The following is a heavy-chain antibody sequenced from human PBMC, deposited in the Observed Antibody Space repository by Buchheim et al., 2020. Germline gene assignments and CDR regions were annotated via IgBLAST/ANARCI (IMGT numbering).Heavy chain of an antibody. V-gene: IGHV3-49*04. CDR1: GFTFGDYA. CDR3: ILRNCSGGSCFYYYYYGMDV. D-gene: IGHD2-15*01. CDR2: IRSKAYGGTT. J-gene: IGHJ6*02. Sequence: EVQLVESGGGLVQPGRSLRLSCTASGFTFGDYAMSWVRQAPGKGLEWVGFIRSKAYGGTTEYAASVKGRFTISRDDSKSIAYLQMNSLKTEDTAVYYCILRNCSGGSCFYYYYYGMDVWGQGTT.